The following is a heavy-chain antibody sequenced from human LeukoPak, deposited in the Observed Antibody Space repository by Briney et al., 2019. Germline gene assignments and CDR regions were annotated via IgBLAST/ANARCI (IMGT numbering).Heavy chain of an antibody. CDR1: GFTFSSYG. Sequence: PGGSLRLSCAASGFTFSSYGMHWVRQAPGKGLEWVAVISYDGSNKYYADSVKGRFTISRDNSKNTLYLQMNSLRAEDTAVYYCAGDLAYYSYGYVGLVDYWGQGTLVTVSS. D-gene: IGHD5-18*01. V-gene: IGHV3-30*03. CDR3: AGDLAYYSYGYVGLVDY. J-gene: IGHJ4*02. CDR2: ISYDGSNK.